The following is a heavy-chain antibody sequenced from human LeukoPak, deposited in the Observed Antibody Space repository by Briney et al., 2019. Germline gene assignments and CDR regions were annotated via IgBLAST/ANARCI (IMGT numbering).Heavy chain of an antibody. CDR1: GFTFSKAW. D-gene: IGHD1-26*01. Sequence: PGGSLRLSCAASGFTFSKAWMTWVRQAPGKGLEWVGRIKSKTADGTTDYAAPVKGRFTISRDDSKNTLYLEMNSLKTEDTAVYYCTTGESMVGTTIHVRWADWGQGTLVTVSS. CDR2: IKSKTADGTT. V-gene: IGHV3-15*01. CDR3: TTGESMVGTTIHVRWAD. J-gene: IGHJ4*02.